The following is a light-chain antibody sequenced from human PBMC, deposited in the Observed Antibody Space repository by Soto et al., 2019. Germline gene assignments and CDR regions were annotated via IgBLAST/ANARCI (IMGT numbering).Light chain of an antibody. J-gene: IGKJ5*01. Sequence: DIPMTQSPSTLSASVGDGATISCRASQSIGSWLAWYQQKPGRAPKLLIYDASRLQSGVPSRFSGPVSGTEFPLASSRLQPDDFSSYHCLRYKSYPGWFGEWTRLVIK. CDR2: DAS. V-gene: IGKV1-5*01. CDR1: QSIGSW. CDR3: LRYKSYPGW.